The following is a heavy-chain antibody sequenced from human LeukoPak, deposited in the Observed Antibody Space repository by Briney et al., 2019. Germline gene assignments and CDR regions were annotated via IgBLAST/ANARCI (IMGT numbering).Heavy chain of an antibody. Sequence: PSETLSLTCTVSGASISSNYWSWIRQPAGKGLEWIGRMYTSGNTHYSPSLKSRVTMSVDTSKNQFSLNLTSVTAADTAVYYWANGANSGSYFEDWGQGTLVSVSS. CDR3: ANGANSGSYFED. J-gene: IGHJ4*02. CDR2: MYTSGNT. D-gene: IGHD1-26*01. V-gene: IGHV4-4*07. CDR1: GASISSNY.